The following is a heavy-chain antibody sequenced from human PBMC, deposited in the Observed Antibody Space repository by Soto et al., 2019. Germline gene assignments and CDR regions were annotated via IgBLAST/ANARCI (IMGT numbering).Heavy chain of an antibody. J-gene: IGHJ3*02. Sequence: GGSLRLSCAASGVTFSSYGMHWVRQAPGKGLEWVAVISYDGSNKYYADSVKGRFTISRDNSKNTLYLQMNSLRAEDTAVYYFSKDPRMIGVVIGFDIWGQGTMVTVSS. CDR3: SKDPRMIGVVIGFDI. V-gene: IGHV3-30*18. CDR1: GVTFSSYG. CDR2: ISYDGSNK. D-gene: IGHD3-22*01.